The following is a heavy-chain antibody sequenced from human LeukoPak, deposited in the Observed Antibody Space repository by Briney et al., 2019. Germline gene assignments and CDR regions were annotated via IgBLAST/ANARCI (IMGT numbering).Heavy chain of an antibody. CDR2: ISSSRDYT. V-gene: IGHV3-21*01. Sequence: TGGSLRLSCATSGFIFSRDSMTWVRQPPGKGLEWVSSISSSRDYTYYADSVKGRFTISRDNAKNSLYPQMNSLRADDTAVYYCARDAQSLRRFYGSGSSYYFDHWGQGTLVTVSS. J-gene: IGHJ4*02. CDR3: ARDAQSLRRFYGSGSSYYFDH. D-gene: IGHD3-10*01. CDR1: GFIFSRDS.